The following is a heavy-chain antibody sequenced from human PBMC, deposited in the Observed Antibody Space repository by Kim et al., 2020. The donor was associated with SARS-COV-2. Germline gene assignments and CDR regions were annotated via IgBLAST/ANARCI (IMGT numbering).Heavy chain of an antibody. Sequence: GTANYAQKFQGRVTITADESTSTAYMELSSLRSEDTAVYYCAQGFGEYSYWGQGTLVTVSS. CDR2: GTA. J-gene: IGHJ4*02. V-gene: IGHV1-69*01. CDR3: AQGFGEYSY. D-gene: IGHD3-10*01.